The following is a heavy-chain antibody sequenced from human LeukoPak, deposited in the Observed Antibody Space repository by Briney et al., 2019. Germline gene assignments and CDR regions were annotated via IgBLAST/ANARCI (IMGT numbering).Heavy chain of an antibody. CDR1: GFTFSICA. Sequence: GGSLRLSCAASGFTFSICAMNWVRQAPGKGLEWVSGISGSGSSTYYADSVKGRFTISRDSSKNTVYLQMNSLRAEDTAIYYCAKADGSYKTLIDYWGQGTLVTVSS. CDR2: ISGSGSST. V-gene: IGHV3-23*01. CDR3: AKADGSYKTLIDY. D-gene: IGHD3-10*01. J-gene: IGHJ4*02.